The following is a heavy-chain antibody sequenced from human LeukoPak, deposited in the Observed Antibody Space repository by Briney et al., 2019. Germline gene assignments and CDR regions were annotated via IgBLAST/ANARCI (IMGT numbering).Heavy chain of an antibody. D-gene: IGHD3-3*02. J-gene: IGHJ4*02. Sequence: GESLKISCKGSGYSFTSYWIGWVRHMPGKGLEWMGIIYPGDSDTRYSPSFQGQVAISADQSISTAYLQWSSLKASDTAMYYCARLRAFKLPLIDYWGQGTLVTVSS. CDR1: GYSFTSYW. V-gene: IGHV5-51*01. CDR3: ARLRAFKLPLIDY. CDR2: IYPGDSDT.